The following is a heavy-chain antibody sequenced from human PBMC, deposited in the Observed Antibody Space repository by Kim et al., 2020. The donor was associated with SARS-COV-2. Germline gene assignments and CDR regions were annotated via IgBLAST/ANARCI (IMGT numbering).Heavy chain of an antibody. CDR3: VRDASKYCSRTSCYSGYYYYGMDV. CDR2: ISVYNGDI. J-gene: IGHJ6*02. D-gene: IGHD2-2*02. CDR1: GYTFTDYG. Sequence: ASVKVSCKASGYTFTDYGISWVRQAPGQGLEWMGWISVYNGDIKYAQKFQGRVTVTTETSTSTAYMEVRSLRYDDTAVYYCVRDASKYCSRTSCYSGYYYYGMDVWGQATTVTVSS. V-gene: IGHV1-18*04.